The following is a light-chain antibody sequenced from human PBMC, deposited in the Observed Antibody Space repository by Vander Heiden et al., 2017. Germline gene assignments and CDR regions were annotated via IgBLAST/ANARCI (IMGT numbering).Light chain of an antibody. CDR1: SSDVGGYNY. J-gene: IGLJ1*01. V-gene: IGLV2-14*03. CDR3: SSYTSNSTYV. CDR2: DVS. Sequence: QSALTQPASVSGSPGQSITISCTGTSSDVGGYNYVSWYQQHPGKAPKLMIYDVSNRPSGFSNRFSGSKSGNTASLSISGLQAEDEADYYCSSYTSNSTYVFGTGTKVTVL.